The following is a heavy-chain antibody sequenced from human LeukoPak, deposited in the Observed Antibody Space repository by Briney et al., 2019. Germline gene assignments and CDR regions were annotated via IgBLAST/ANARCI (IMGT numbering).Heavy chain of an antibody. J-gene: IGHJ4*02. CDR2: IKSKTDGGTT. CDR1: GFTFSSYA. V-gene: IGHV3-15*07. D-gene: IGHD3-16*01. CDR3: TSTGRACSRGGDDY. Sequence: GGSLRLSCAASGFTFSSYAMNWVRQAPGKGLEWVGRIKSKTDGGTTDYAAPVKGRFTISRDDSKNTLYLQMNSLKTEDTAVYYCTSTGRACSRGGDDYWGQGTLVTVSS.